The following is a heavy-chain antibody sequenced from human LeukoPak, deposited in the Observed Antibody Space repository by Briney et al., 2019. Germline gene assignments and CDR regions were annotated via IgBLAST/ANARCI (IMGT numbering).Heavy chain of an antibody. CDR3: AKDPANWGPTGWFDP. CDR2: IKQDGSET. CDR1: GFTFSRYW. D-gene: IGHD7-27*01. Sequence: AGGSLRLSCAASGFTFSRYWMSWVRQTPGKGLECVANIKQDGSETYYVDSVRGRFTISRDNAKNSLHLQMNSLRAEDTAVYYCAKDPANWGPTGWFDPWGQRTLVTVSS. J-gene: IGHJ5*02. V-gene: IGHV3-7*03.